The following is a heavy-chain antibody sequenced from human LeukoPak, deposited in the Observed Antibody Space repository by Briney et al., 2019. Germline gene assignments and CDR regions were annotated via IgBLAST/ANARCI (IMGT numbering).Heavy chain of an antibody. J-gene: IGHJ5*02. Sequence: PSETLSLTCTVSGGSISSDYWSWIRQPPGKGLEWIGSIYYSGSTNYNPSLKSRVSISVDTSKYQFSLRLSSVTAADTAVYYCAKGGAYGGNPGWFDPWGQGTLVTVSS. CDR1: GGSISSDY. V-gene: IGHV4-59*01. CDR3: AKGGAYGGNPGWFDP. D-gene: IGHD4-23*01. CDR2: IYYSGST.